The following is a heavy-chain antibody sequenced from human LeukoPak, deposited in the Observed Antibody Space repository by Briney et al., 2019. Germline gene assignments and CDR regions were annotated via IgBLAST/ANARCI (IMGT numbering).Heavy chain of an antibody. V-gene: IGHV3-23*01. CDR2: ISGSGGSK. CDR3: AKHGADLFLVIFAY. D-gene: IGHD3-16*02. Sequence: GGSLRLSCAASGFTFSSYGMSWVRQAPGKGREWVSAISGSGGSKYYADSVKGRFTISRDNSKNTLYLQMTSLRSEDTAVYYCAKHGADLFLVIFAYGGQGTLFTVSS. J-gene: IGHJ4*02. CDR1: GFTFSSYG.